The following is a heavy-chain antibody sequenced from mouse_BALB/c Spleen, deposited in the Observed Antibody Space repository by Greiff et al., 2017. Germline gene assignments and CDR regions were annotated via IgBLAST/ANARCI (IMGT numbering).Heavy chain of an antibody. CDR1: GFNIKDYY. J-gene: IGHJ4*01. V-gene: IGHV14-1*02. D-gene: IGHD2-14*01. CDR3: ARRGAYYMYGPYAMDY. Sequence: EVQLQQSGAELVRPGALVKLSCKASGFNIKDYYMHWVKQRPEQGLEWIGWIDPENGNTIYDPKFQGKASITADTTSNTDYLQLSSLTSEDTAVYYCARRGAYYMYGPYAMDYWGQGTSVTVSS. CDR2: IDPENGNT.